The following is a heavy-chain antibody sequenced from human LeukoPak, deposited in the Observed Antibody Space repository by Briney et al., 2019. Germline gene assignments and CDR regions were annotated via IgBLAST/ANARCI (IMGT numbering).Heavy chain of an antibody. V-gene: IGHV4-34*01. CDR1: GGSFSGYY. CDR3: ARARVVRGVIITDFDY. Sequence: SETLSLTCAVYGGSFSGYYWSWIRQPPGKGLEWIGEINHSGSTNYNPSLKSRVTISVDTSKNQFSLKLSSVTAADTAVYYCARARVVRGVIITDFDYWGQGTLVTVSS. CDR2: INHSGST. D-gene: IGHD3-10*01. J-gene: IGHJ4*02.